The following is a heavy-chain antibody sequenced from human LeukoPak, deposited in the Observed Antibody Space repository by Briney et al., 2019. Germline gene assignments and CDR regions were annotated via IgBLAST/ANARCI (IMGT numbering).Heavy chain of an antibody. Sequence: PGGSLRLSCAASGFTFSSYSMNWVRQAPGKGLEWVSSISSSSSYIYYADSVKGRFTISRDNAKNSLYLQMNSLGAEDTAVYYCARVLSSSGYYAVDYWGQGTLVTVSS. CDR2: ISSSSSYI. CDR3: ARVLSSSGYYAVDY. D-gene: IGHD3-22*01. J-gene: IGHJ4*02. V-gene: IGHV3-21*01. CDR1: GFTFSSYS.